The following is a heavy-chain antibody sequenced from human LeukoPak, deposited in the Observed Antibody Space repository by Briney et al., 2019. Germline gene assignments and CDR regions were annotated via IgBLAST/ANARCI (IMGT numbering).Heavy chain of an antibody. CDR2: IYHSGST. J-gene: IGHJ5*02. D-gene: IGHD6-6*01. Sequence: SETLSLTCAVSGDSISSSNWWTWVRQPPGKGLEWIGEIYHSGSTNYNPSLKSRVTISVDKSKNQFSLKLSSVTAADTAVYYCARERQLDVWGWFDPWGQGTLVTVSS. CDR3: ARERQLDVWGWFDP. V-gene: IGHV4-4*02. CDR1: GDSISSSNW.